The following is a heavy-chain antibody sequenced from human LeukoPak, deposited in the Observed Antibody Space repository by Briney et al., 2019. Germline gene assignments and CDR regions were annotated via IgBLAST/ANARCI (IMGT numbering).Heavy chain of an antibody. D-gene: IGHD1-26*01. J-gene: IGHJ4*02. V-gene: IGHV3-23*01. CDR2: LSGSGAST. CDR3: AKVGRYNGSSYEGDY. CDR1: GFTFSSYA. Sequence: PGGSLRLSCAASGFTFSSYAMSWVRQAPGKGLEWVSSLSGSGASTYYADSVKGRFTISRDNSKNTLCLQMNSLRAEDTAVYYCAKVGRYNGSSYEGDYWGQGTLVTVSS.